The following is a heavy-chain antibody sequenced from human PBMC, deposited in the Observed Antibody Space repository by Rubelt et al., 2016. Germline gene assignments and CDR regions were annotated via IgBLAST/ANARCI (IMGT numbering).Heavy chain of an antibody. J-gene: IGHJ4*02. CDR1: GGYFSGYY. V-gene: IGHV4-34*01. CDR3: ARGQRYSIGPAVY. Sequence: QVQLQQWGAGLLKPSETLSLTCAVYGGYFSGYYWSWIRPPPGTGLEWIGEITHSGSTNYNPSLKSLVTITVDTAKNQFYLKLSSGTAADTAVYYWARGQRYSIGPAVYWGQGTLVTVSS. CDR2: ITHSGST. D-gene: IGHD6-13*01.